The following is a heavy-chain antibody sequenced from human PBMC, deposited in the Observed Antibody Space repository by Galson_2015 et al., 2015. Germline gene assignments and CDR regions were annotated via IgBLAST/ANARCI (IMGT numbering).Heavy chain of an antibody. Sequence: SVKVSCKASGYPFTGYFMHWVRQAPGQRLEWMGWINAGNGNTKYLQKFQGRVTITRDTSASTAYMELSSLRSEDTAVYYCARSPLGYCSGGSCRTNWFDPWGQGTLVTVSS. CDR1: GYPFTGYF. CDR2: INAGNGNT. J-gene: IGHJ5*02. D-gene: IGHD2-15*01. CDR3: ARSPLGYCSGGSCRTNWFDP. V-gene: IGHV1-3*01.